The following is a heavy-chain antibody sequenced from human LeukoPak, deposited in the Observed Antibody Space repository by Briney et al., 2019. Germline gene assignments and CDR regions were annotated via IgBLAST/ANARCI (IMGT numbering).Heavy chain of an antibody. J-gene: IGHJ6*02. Sequence: SETLSLTCSVSDGSINSYYWNWIRRPPGKGLEWIGYIYYNGNTNYSPSLESRVTMSVDTSKNLFSLKVSSVTAADTAVYYCARGRSNYYGMDVWGQGTTVTVSS. CDR1: DGSINSYY. CDR3: ARGRSNYYGMDV. V-gene: IGHV4-59*01. CDR2: IYYNGNT. D-gene: IGHD1-26*01.